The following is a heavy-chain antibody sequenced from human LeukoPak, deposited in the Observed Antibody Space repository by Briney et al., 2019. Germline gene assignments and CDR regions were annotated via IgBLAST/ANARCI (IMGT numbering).Heavy chain of an antibody. J-gene: IGHJ4*02. CDR2: MNPSSGNT. D-gene: IGHD5-24*01. CDR1: GYTFTSYD. V-gene: IGHV1-8*01. CDR3: ARPNRHGHNLDS. Sequence: ASVKVSCKASGYTFTSYDINWVRQATGQGLEWMGWMNPSSGNTGYTQKFQGRVTMTRDTSISTVYMELSSLRSEDTAVYYCARPNRHGHNLDSWGQGTLVTVSS.